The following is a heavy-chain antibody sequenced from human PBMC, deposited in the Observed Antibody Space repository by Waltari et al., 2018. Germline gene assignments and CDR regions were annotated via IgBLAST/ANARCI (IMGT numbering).Heavy chain of an antibody. J-gene: IGHJ4*02. CDR3: ARHEGAVAAPIAGY. V-gene: IGHV5-51*01. D-gene: IGHD6-19*01. CDR1: GYSFTSYW. Sequence: EVQLVQSGAEVKKPGESLKISCKGSGYSFTSYWIGWVRQMPGKGLAWMGLSSPGDADTRYSPSFQGQVTISADKSISTAYLQWSSRKASDTAMYYGARHEGAVAAPIAGYWGQGTLVTVSS. CDR2: SSPGDADT.